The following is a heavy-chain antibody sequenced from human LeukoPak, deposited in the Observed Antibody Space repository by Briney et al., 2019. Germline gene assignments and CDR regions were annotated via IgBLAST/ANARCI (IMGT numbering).Heavy chain of an antibody. Sequence: ASVKVSCKISGYTLTELSMHWVRQAPGKGLELMGGFDPEDGETIYAQKFQGRVTMTEDTSTDTAYMELSILRSEDTAVYYCATDRSSSTSRHDAFDIWGQGTMVTVSS. CDR1: GYTLTELS. D-gene: IGHD2-2*01. J-gene: IGHJ3*02. CDR2: FDPEDGET. CDR3: ATDRSSSTSRHDAFDI. V-gene: IGHV1-24*01.